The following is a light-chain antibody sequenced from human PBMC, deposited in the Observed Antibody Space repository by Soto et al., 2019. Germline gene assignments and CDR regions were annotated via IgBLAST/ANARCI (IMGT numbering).Light chain of an antibody. Sequence: EIVLTQSPATLSLSPGERATLSCRANQSVSSYLAWYQQKPGQAPRLLIYDASNRATGIPARFSGSGSGTDFTLTISSLEPEDFAVYYCQQRSNRLAFGPGTKVDIK. CDR3: QQRSNRLA. CDR1: QSVSSY. V-gene: IGKV3-11*01. J-gene: IGKJ3*01. CDR2: DAS.